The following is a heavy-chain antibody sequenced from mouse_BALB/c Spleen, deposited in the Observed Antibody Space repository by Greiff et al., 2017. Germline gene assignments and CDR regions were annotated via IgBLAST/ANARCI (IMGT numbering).Heavy chain of an antibody. D-gene: IGHD1-1*01. CDR1: GFSLTSYG. CDR3: ARRSPYGYLDY. CDR2: IWAGGSA. J-gene: IGHJ2*01. Sequence: VKLQESGPGLVAPSQSLSITCTVSGFSLTSYGVHWVRQPPGKGLEWLGVIWAGGSANYNSALMSRLSISKDNSKSQVFLKRNRLQTDDTAMYYCARRSPYGYLDYWGQGTTLTVSS. V-gene: IGHV2-9*02.